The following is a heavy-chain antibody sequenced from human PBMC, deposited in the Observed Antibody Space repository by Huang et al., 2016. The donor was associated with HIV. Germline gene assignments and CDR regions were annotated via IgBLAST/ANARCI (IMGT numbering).Heavy chain of an antibody. CDR2: ISPYNGNT. J-gene: IGHJ4*02. Sequence: QVQLVQSGAEVKKPGASVKVSCKASGYTFISYGITWVRQAPGQGLEWMGWISPYNGNTKYAPNLQGRVTMTTDASTGTAYMELRSLRSDDTAVYYCANGVPYDSSGYYHVTWGQGTLVTVSS. D-gene: IGHD3-22*01. CDR3: ANGVPYDSSGYYHVT. CDR1: GYTFISYG. V-gene: IGHV1-18*04.